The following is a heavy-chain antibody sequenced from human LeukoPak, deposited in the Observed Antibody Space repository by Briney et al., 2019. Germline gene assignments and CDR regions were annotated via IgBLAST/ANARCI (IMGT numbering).Heavy chain of an antibody. CDR3: ATVTGELFRFYFDY. J-gene: IGHJ4*02. CDR2: MNPNSGNT. D-gene: IGHD3-10*01. CDR1: GYTFTSYD. Sequence: ASVKVSCKASGYTFTSYDINWVRQATGQGLEWMGWMNPNSGNTGYAQKFQGRVTMTRNTSISTAYMELSSLRSEDTAVYYCATVTGELFRFYFDYWGQGTLVTVSS. V-gene: IGHV1-8*01.